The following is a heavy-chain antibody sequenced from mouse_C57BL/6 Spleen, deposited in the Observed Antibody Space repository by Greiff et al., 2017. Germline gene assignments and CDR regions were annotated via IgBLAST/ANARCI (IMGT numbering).Heavy chain of an antibody. V-gene: IGHV12-3*01. J-gene: IGHJ4*01. D-gene: IGHD4-1*01. CDR1: GFPITSGYY. Sequence: VHLVESGPGLVKPSQSLFLTCSITGFPITSGYYWIWIRQSPGKPLEWMGYITHSGETFYNPSLQSPISITRETSKNQFFLQLNSVTTEDTAMYYCAGGANWGAMDYWGQGTSVTVSS. CDR2: ITHSGET. CDR3: AGGANWGAMDY.